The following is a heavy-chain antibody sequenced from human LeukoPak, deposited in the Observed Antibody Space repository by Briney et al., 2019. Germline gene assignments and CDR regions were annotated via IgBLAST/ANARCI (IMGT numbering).Heavy chain of an antibody. J-gene: IGHJ4*02. V-gene: IGHV3-21*01. CDR1: GFTFSSYS. D-gene: IGHD6-19*01. CDR3: ARALGEWLTLYYFDY. Sequence: GGSLRLSCAASGFTFSSYSMNWVRQAPGQGLDWASSISSSSSYIYYADSVQGRCTISRDNAKNSLYLQMSSLRAEDTAVYYCARALGEWLTLYYFDYWGQGTLVTVSS. CDR2: ISSSSSYI.